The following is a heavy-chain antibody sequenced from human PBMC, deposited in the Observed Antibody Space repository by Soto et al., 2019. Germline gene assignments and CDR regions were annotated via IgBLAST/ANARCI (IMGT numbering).Heavy chain of an antibody. J-gene: IGHJ5*02. V-gene: IGHV3-30-3*01. D-gene: IGHD3-10*01. CDR3: AMELWFDGSA. CDR2: ISYDGSNK. CDR1: GFTFSSYA. Sequence: QVQLVESGGGVVQPGRSLRLSCAASGFTFSSYAMHWVRQAPGKGLEWVAVISYDGSNKYYADSVKGRFTISRDNSKNTLYLHMNSLGAEDTAVYYCAMELWFDGSAWGQGTLVTVSS.